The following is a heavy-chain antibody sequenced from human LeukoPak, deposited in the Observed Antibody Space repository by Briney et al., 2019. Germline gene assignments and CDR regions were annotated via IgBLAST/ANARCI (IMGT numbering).Heavy chain of an antibody. D-gene: IGHD2-21*02. CDR2: ISVYNGHT. J-gene: IGHJ4*02. Sequence: ASVKVSCKASGYTFTDFAMSWVRQAPGQGLEWMGKISVYNGHTNSVQKFQGRVTMIRDTSTSTAYMELMSLRPDDTAVYFCARNGDPGPYYFDFWGQGTLVTVSS. V-gene: IGHV1-18*01. CDR3: ARNGDPGPYYFDF. CDR1: GYTFTDFA.